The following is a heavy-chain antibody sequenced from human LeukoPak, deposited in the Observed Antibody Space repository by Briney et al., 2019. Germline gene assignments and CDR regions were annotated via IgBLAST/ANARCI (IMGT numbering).Heavy chain of an antibody. Sequence: SAPLSLTCTVSGGSISSSSYYWGWIRQPPGQGLGWSGSIYYSGSTYYSPSLKSRVTISVDTSKNQFSLKLSSVTAADTAVYYCARDREGGSGYIDPVFDYWGQGTLVTVSS. CDR2: IYYSGST. J-gene: IGHJ4*02. D-gene: IGHD5-12*01. CDR1: GGSISSSSYY. V-gene: IGHV4-39*07. CDR3: ARDREGGSGYIDPVFDY.